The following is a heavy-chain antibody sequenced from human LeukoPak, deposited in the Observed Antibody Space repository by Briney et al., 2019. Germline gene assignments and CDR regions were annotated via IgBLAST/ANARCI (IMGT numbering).Heavy chain of an antibody. CDR3: ARGPNSNWSGLDF. V-gene: IGHV3-74*01. D-gene: IGHD6-6*01. Sequence: GGSLRLSCTASGFSISGHWMHWARQLPGKGLVWVSRISPTGSTTSYADSVKGRFTVSRDNAKNTLYLQVNNLRAEDTAVYYCARGPNSNWSGLDFWGQGTLLTVSS. J-gene: IGHJ4*02. CDR2: ISPTGSTT. CDR1: GFSISGHW.